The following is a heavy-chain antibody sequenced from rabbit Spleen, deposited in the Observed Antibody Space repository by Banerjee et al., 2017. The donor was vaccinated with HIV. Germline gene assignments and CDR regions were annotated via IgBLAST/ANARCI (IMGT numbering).Heavy chain of an antibody. V-gene: IGHV1S40*01. CDR3: ARDAGTSFSTYGMDL. Sequence: VESGGGLVQPGASLTLTCTASGFSFSSSYDMCWVRQAPGKGLEWIACIYTGNSKSYIAGWARGHFTISRTSSTTVTLQMTSLTAADTATYFCARDAGTSFSTYGMDLWGQGTLVTVS. D-gene: IGHD8-1*01. J-gene: IGHJ6*01. CDR1: GFSFSSSYD. CDR2: IYTGNSKS.